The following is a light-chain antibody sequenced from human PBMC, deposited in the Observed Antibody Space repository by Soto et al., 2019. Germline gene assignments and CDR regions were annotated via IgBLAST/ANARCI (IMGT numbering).Light chain of an antibody. CDR1: ERIYSAY. CDR3: QQYGNSPIT. CDR2: GTS. Sequence: EGVLTQFPGTLSLSRGERATLSCRASERIYSAYLGWYQQKPGQAPRLLIYGTSSRATGIPDRFSGGGSGTDFTLTISRLEPEDFAVYYCQQYGNSPITFGQGTRLEIK. V-gene: IGKV3-20*01. J-gene: IGKJ5*01.